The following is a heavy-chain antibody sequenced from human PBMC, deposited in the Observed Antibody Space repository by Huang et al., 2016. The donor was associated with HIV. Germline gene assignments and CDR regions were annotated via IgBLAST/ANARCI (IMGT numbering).Heavy chain of an antibody. CDR3: VRDQGRLAVGGIDNWFDP. D-gene: IGHD6-19*01. J-gene: IGHJ5*02. Sequence: GPGLVKPSETLSLSCTVSGDSVSSHYWGWIRHPPGKGLEWIGTVYDRGTTKYNPRLKSRITISVDTSKNGFSLNITSVSAADTAMYFCVRDQGRLAVGGIDNWFDPWGQGALVTVSS. CDR1: GDSVSSHY. CDR2: VYDRGTT. V-gene: IGHV4-59*02.